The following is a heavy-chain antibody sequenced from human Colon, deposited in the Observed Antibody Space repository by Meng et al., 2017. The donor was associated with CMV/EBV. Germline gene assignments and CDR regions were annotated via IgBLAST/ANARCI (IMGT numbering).Heavy chain of an antibody. CDR1: GYTFNSYA. CDR3: ARGRAVVAPYYFDY. CDR2: INAGNGNT. D-gene: IGHD6-19*01. J-gene: IGHJ4*02. V-gene: IGHV1-3*01. Sequence: SGYTFNSYAMHWVLQAPGQRLEWMGWINAGNGNTKYSQKFQGRVTITRDTSASTAYMELSSLRSEDTAVYYCARGRAVVAPYYFDYWGQGTLVTVSS.